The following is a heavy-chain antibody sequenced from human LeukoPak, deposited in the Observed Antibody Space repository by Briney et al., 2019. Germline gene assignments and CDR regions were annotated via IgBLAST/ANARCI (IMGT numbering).Heavy chain of an antibody. CDR2: IYSGGST. D-gene: IGHD2-2*01. Sequence: PGGSLRLSCAASGFTVSSNYMSWVRQAPGKGLEWVSVIYSGGSTYYADSVKGRFTISRDNPKNTLYLQMNSLRAEDTAVYYCARRYCSSTSCYDYWGQGTLVTVSP. CDR1: GFTVSSNY. J-gene: IGHJ4*02. V-gene: IGHV3-66*01. CDR3: ARRYCSSTSCYDY.